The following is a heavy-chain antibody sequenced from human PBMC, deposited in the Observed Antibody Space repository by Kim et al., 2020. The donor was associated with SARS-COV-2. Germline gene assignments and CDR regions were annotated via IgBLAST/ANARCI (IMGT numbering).Heavy chain of an antibody. J-gene: IGHJ4*02. CDR1: GFTFSTYG. CDR2: ISYDTTYK. CDR3: ANNRRAGYSGYDLYY. D-gene: IGHD5-12*01. V-gene: IGHV3-30*18. Sequence: GGSLRLSCAASGFTFSTYGMHWVRQAPGKGLEWVALISYDTTYKYYADSVKGQFTISRDNSENTLDLQMNSLRAEDTAVYYCANNRRAGYSGYDLYYWGQGTLVTVSS.